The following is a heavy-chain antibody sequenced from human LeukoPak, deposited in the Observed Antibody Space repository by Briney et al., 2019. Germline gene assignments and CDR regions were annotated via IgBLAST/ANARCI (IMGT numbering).Heavy chain of an antibody. J-gene: IGHJ4*02. Sequence: ASVKFSCKASGCTFTSYAMHWVRQAPGQRLEWMGWINAGNGNTKYSQKFQGRITITRDTSASTAYMELSSLRSEDTAVYYCARELLSGSYYNYFDYWGQGTLVTVSS. CDR1: GCTFTSYA. D-gene: IGHD1-26*01. CDR2: INAGNGNT. CDR3: ARELLSGSYYNYFDY. V-gene: IGHV1-3*01.